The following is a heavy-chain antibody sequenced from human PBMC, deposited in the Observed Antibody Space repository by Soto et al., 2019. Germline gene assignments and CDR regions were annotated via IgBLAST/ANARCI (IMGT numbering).Heavy chain of an antibody. CDR2: IAADGLAQ. V-gene: IGHV3-30*18. CDR1: GFTYSTFG. D-gene: IGHD3-3*01. J-gene: IGHJ2*01. CDR3: AKEFFSPQAYWFFDL. Sequence: QVQLVESGGGVVQPGRSLRLSCAASGFTYSTFGMHWVRQAPGKGLEWVAVIAADGLAQYYADSVKGRFTISRDNSENTLFLQMNNLGAEDTAVYYCAKEFFSPQAYWFFDLWGRGTLVTVPS.